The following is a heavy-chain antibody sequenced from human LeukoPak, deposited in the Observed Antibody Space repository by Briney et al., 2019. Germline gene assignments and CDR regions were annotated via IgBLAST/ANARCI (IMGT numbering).Heavy chain of an antibody. CDR1: GGSISSYY. D-gene: IGHD6-19*01. Sequence: SETLSLTCTVSGGSISSYYWSWIRQPPGKRLEWIGYIYYSGSTNYNPSLKSRVTISVDTSKNQFSLKLTSVTAADTAVYYCARVSSGWYGYFDYWGQGTLVTVSS. CDR2: IYYSGST. V-gene: IGHV4-59*12. J-gene: IGHJ4*02. CDR3: ARVSSGWYGYFDY.